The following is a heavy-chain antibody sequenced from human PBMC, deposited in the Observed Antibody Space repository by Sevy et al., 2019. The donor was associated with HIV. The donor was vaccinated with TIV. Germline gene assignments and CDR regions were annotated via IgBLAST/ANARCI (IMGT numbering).Heavy chain of an antibody. Sequence: SETLSLTCTISGGSFTSSDSYWSWIRQPPGEGLEWIGYIHYTGGTYYNPFLKSRVAMSVDTSEKQFSLKLSFLTAADTAVYYCASKRGYNDGPFDYWGQGTLVTVSS. D-gene: IGHD5-12*01. CDR1: GGSFTSSDSY. V-gene: IGHV4-30-4*01. J-gene: IGHJ4*02. CDR2: IHYTGGT. CDR3: ASKRGYNDGPFDY.